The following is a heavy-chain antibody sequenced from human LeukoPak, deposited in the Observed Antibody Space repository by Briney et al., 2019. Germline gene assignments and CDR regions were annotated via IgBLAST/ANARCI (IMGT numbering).Heavy chain of an antibody. CDR1: GGSISSGSYS. CDR3: ARRGRTTIFGVVAFDI. Sequence: SQTLSLTCTVSGGSISSGSYSWTWIRQPAGKGLEWIGRIYISGNTNYNPSLKSRVTISVDTSKNQFSLKLSSVTAADTAVYYCARRGRTTIFGVVAFDIWGQGTMVTVSS. V-gene: IGHV4-61*02. D-gene: IGHD3-3*01. J-gene: IGHJ3*02. CDR2: IYISGNT.